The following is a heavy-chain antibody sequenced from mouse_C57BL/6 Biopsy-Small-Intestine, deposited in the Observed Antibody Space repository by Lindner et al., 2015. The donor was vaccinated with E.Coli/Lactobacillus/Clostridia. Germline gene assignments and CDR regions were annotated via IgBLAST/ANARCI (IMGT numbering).Heavy chain of an antibody. CDR3: TRRSLDGYFFDY. J-gene: IGHJ2*01. V-gene: IGHV5-17*01. D-gene: IGHD2-3*01. CDR1: GFTFSDYG. CDR2: ISSGSSTI. Sequence: VQLQESGGGLVKPGGSLKLSCAASGFTFSDYGMLWVRQAPEKGLEWVAYISSGSSTIYYADTVKGRFTISRDNAKNTLFLQMTSLRSEDTAMYYCTRRSLDGYFFDYWGQGTILTVSS.